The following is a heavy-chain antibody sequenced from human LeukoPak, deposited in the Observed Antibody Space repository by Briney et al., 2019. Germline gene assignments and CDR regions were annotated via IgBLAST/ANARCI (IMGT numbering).Heavy chain of an antibody. CDR2: ISHTGSS. CDR1: GGTISGYY. Sequence: ETLSLTCSVSGGTISGYYWSWLRQPPGKRLEWIGYISHTGSSKYNPSLKSRVTISVDTSKNQFSLKLSSVTAADTAVYYCARDPWERDPWGQGTLVTVSS. J-gene: IGHJ5*02. V-gene: IGHV4-59*12. D-gene: IGHD1-26*01. CDR3: ARDPWERDP.